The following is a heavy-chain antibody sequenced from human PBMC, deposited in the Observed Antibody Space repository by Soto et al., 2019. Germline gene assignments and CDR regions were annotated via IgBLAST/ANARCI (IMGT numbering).Heavy chain of an antibody. D-gene: IGHD3-16*01. V-gene: IGHV1-3*01. CDR1: GYTFTSYA. CDR2: INAGNGNT. Sequence: SVKVSCNASGYTFTSYAMHWVRQAPGQRLEWMGWINAGNGNTKYSQKFQGRVNITRDTSASTAYMELSSLRSDETAIYYCARMATFGSLNWFDPWGQGTLVTVSS. J-gene: IGHJ5*02. CDR3: ARMATFGSLNWFDP.